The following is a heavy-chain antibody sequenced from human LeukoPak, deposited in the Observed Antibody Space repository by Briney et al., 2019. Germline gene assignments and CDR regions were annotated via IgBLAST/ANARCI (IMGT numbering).Heavy chain of an antibody. CDR2: IIPIFGTA. CDR1: GGTFSSYA. CDR3: ARSGVIGSGSYYNLPQDYYMGV. Sequence: SVKVSCKASGGTFSSYAISWVRQAPGQGLEWMGGIIPIFGTANYAQKFQGRVTITADESTSTAYMELSSLRSEDTAVYYCARSGVIGSGSYYNLPQDYYMGVWGKGTTVTVSS. V-gene: IGHV1-69*13. J-gene: IGHJ6*03. D-gene: IGHD3-10*01.